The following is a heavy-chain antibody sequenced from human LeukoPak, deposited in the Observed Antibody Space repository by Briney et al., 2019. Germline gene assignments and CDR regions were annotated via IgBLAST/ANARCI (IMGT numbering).Heavy chain of an antibody. V-gene: IGHV3-30-3*01. D-gene: IGHD6-13*01. CDR2: ISYDGSNK. Sequence: PGGSLRLSCAASGFTFSSYAMHWVRQAPGKGLEWVAVISYDGSNKYYADSVKGRFTISRDNSKNTLYLQMDSLRAEDTAVYYCARDSYSSSWYSYGGFDPWGQGTLVTVSS. CDR3: ARDSYSSSWYSYGGFDP. CDR1: GFTFSSYA. J-gene: IGHJ5*02.